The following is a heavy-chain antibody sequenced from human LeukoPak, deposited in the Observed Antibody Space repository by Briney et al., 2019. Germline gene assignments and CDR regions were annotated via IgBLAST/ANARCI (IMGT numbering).Heavy chain of an antibody. Sequence: ASVKVSYKASGGTFSSYTISWVRQAPGQGLEWMGRIIPILGIANYAQKFQGRVTITADKSTSTPYMELSSLRSEDTAVYYCARERPSGSYYNDYWGQGTLVTVSS. J-gene: IGHJ4*02. CDR1: GGTFSSYT. D-gene: IGHD3-10*01. CDR2: IIPILGIA. V-gene: IGHV1-69*04. CDR3: ARERPSGSYYNDY.